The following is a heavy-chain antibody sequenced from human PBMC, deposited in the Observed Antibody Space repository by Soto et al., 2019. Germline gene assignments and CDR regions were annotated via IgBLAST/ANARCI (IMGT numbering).Heavy chain of an antibody. CDR1: GFTFSDYY. Sequence: ASVKVSCKASGFTFSDYYMHWVREAPGQGLEWMGWLNPKSGGTTYVQKFQGRLTLSRDTSINTAYMELSRLSIDDTAPYYCARERYQVLSDGMDVWGQGTTVTVSS. CDR3: ARERYQVLSDGMDV. CDR2: LNPKSGGT. V-gene: IGHV1-2*02. J-gene: IGHJ6*02. D-gene: IGHD2-2*01.